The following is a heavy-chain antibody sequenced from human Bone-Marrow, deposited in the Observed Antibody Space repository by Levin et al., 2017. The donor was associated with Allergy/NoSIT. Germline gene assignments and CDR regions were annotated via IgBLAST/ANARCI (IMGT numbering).Heavy chain of an antibody. J-gene: IGHJ5*02. D-gene: IGHD3-9*01. Sequence: SETLSLTCTVSGGAFSSTDYSWAWIRQPPGTSLEWIGTIYYNGITYYNPSLKRRLTMSVDTSKNQFSLKLSSVTAADTAVYYCARHLKIYDILTGATFDPWGRGTLVSVSS. CDR1: GGAFSSTDYS. CDR2: IYYNGIT. CDR3: ARHLKIYDILTGATFDP. V-gene: IGHV4-39*01.